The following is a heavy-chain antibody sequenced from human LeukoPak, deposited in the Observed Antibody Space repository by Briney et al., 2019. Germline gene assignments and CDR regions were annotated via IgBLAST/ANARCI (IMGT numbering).Heavy chain of an antibody. J-gene: IGHJ4*02. V-gene: IGHV4-59*08. Sequence: PSETLSLTCTVSGGSFSSYYWRWIRHPPGKGLEWIGYIYYSGSTNYNPSLKSRVTISVDTSKNQFSLRLSSVTAADTAVYYFARHVSVAVTNFFDYWGQGTLVTVSS. CDR2: IYYSGST. D-gene: IGHD6-19*01. CDR3: ARHVSVAVTNFFDY. CDR1: GGSFSSYY.